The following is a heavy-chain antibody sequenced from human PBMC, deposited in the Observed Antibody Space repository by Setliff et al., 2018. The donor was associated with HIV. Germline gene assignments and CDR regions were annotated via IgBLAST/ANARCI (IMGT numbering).Heavy chain of an antibody. D-gene: IGHD3-16*01. V-gene: IGHV3-20*04. J-gene: IGHJ4*02. CDR3: ARGSADRVFGGVQLVAIFDS. Sequence: GGSLRLSCAASGFTFDDYGMSWVRQAPGKGLEWVSGINWNGGSTGYADSVKGRFTISRDNAKNTLHLQMNSLRVDDSAVYFCARGSADRVFGGVQLVAIFDSWGQGTQVTVSS. CDR2: INWNGGST. CDR1: GFTFDDYG.